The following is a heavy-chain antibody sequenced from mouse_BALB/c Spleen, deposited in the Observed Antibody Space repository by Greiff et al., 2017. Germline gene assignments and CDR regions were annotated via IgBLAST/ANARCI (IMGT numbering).Heavy chain of an antibody. CDR1: GFTFSSYT. D-gene: IGHD2-14*01. CDR3: TRGHGYGAMDD. CDR2: ISSGGSYT. V-gene: IGHV5-6-4*01. Sequence: EVMLVESGGGLVKPGGSLKLSCAASGFTFSSYTMSWVRQTPEKSLEWVATISSGGSYTYYPDSVKGRFTISSDNAKNILCLQMSSLKSEDTAMYYGTRGHGYGAMDDWGQGTSVTVSS. J-gene: IGHJ4*01.